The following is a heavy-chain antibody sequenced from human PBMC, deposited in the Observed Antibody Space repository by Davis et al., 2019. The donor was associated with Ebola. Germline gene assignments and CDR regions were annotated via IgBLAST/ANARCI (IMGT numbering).Heavy chain of an antibody. J-gene: IGHJ4*02. CDR3: ATTQWLREFDN. D-gene: IGHD6-19*01. CDR2: IYDRST. CDR1: GFTVSSNR. V-gene: IGHV3-53*05. Sequence: GGSLRLSCAASGFTVSSNRMSWVRQAPGKGLEWVSVIYDRSTAYADSVRGRFTISRDKSNNSLYLDMNSLRVDDTAVYYCATTQWLREFDNWGQGTLVTVSS.